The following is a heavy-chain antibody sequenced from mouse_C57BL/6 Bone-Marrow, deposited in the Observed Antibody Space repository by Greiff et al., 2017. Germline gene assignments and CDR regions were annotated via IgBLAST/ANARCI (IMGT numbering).Heavy chain of an antibody. J-gene: IGHJ2*01. D-gene: IGHD1-1*02. CDR2: ITPGGGYT. Sequence: QVHVKQSGPELAKPGASVKLSCKASGYAFSSSWMNWVKQRPGKGLEWIGRITPGGGYTKYNGKFKGKAPLTADKSASTAYMRLSSLTSEDSAVYISARDAYYGNYFDYWGQGTTLTVSS. CDR3: ARDAYYGNYFDY. CDR1: GYAFSSSW. V-gene: IGHV1-82*01.